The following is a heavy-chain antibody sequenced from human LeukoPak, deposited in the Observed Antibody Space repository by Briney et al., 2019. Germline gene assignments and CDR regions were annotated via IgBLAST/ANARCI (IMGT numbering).Heavy chain of an antibody. CDR3: ARSLKEIMFGGVIWYFDL. CDR2: IYYSGTT. CDR1: GDSISNYY. J-gene: IGHJ2*01. Sequence: SETLSLTCTVSGDSISNYYWSWIRQPPGKGLEWIGYIYYSGTTNYNPSLKSRVTISVDTSKNQFSLKLSSVTAADTAVYYCARSLKEIMFGGVIWYFDLWGRGTLVTVSS. V-gene: IGHV4-59*01. D-gene: IGHD3-16*01.